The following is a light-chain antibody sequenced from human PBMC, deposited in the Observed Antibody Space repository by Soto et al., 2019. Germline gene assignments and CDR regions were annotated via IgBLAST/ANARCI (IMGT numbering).Light chain of an antibody. Sequence: QAVVTQPPSASGTPGQRVTISCSGSTSNIVSNTENWYQQLPGTAPKLLTYSNDHRPSGVPDRFSGSKSGTSASLAISGLQSEDEAHYYCAAWDDSRNGPVFGGGTKLTVL. V-gene: IGLV1-44*01. CDR1: TSNIVSNT. CDR2: SND. J-gene: IGLJ2*01. CDR3: AAWDDSRNGPV.